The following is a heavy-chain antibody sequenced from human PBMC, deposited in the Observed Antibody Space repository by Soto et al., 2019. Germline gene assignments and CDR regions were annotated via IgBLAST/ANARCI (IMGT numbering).Heavy chain of an antibody. D-gene: IGHD6-13*01. V-gene: IGHV1-3*01. CDR2: INAGNGNT. CDR3: ATSTIDTSTWKQYFYGMDV. J-gene: IGHJ6*02. Sequence: GASVKVSCKASEDTFTRYVIHWVRQAPGQRLEWMGWINAGNGNTKYSQNFQGRVTITRDASASTAYMELRSRRSQDTAVYYCATSTIDTSTWKQYFYGMDVWGQGSTVTVS. CDR1: EDTFTRYV.